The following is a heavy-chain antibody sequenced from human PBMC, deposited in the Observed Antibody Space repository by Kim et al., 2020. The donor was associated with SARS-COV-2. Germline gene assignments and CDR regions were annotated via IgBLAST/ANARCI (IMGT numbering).Heavy chain of an antibody. J-gene: IGHJ3*02. D-gene: IGHD6-19*01. CDR2: ISWNSGSI. Sequence: GGSLRLSCAASGFTFGDYAMHWVRQAPGKGLEWVSGISWNSGSIGYADSVKGRFTISRDNAKNSLYLQMNSLRVEDTALYYYAKGRGSSAWADAFDIWGQGTMVTVSS. V-gene: IGHV3-9*01. CDR1: GFTFGDYA. CDR3: AKGRGSSAWADAFDI.